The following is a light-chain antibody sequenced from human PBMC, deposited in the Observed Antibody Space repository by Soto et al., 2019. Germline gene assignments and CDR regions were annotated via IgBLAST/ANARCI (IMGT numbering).Light chain of an antibody. CDR3: SSYTTSNTRQIV. V-gene: IGLV2-14*01. Sequence: QSALTQPAPVSGSPGQSITISCTGTSSDVGGYNYVSWYQQHPGKAPKFMIYDVSNRPSGVSNRFSGSKSGNTASLTISGLQAEDDADYYCSSYTTSNTRQIVFGTGTKLTVL. CDR2: DVS. J-gene: IGLJ1*01. CDR1: SSDVGGYNY.